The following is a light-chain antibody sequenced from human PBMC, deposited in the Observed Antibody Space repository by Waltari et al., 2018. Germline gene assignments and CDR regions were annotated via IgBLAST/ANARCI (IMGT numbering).Light chain of an antibody. V-gene: IGLV2-8*01. CDR3: SSYAGNNNVV. J-gene: IGLJ2*01. CDR2: EVS. Sequence: QSALTQPPSASGSPGQSVTISCTGTSSDVGGYNYVSWYQQHPGNAPKLMIYEVSKRPSGVPDRFSGSQSGNTASLTVSGLRAEDEADYYCSSYAGNNNVVFGGGTKLTVL. CDR1: SSDVGGYNY.